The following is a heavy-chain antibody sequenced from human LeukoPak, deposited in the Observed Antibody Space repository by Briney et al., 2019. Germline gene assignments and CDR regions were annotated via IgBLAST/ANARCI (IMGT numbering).Heavy chain of an antibody. CDR2: IRYDGSNK. CDR1: GFTFSSYG. V-gene: IGHV3-30*02. D-gene: IGHD6-19*01. CDR3: ARPWYSSGWYGAFDI. J-gene: IGHJ3*02. Sequence: PGGSLRLSCAASGFTFSSYGMHWVRQAPGKGLEWVAFIRYDGSNKYYADSVKGRFTISRNNSKNTLYLQMNSLRAEDTAVYYCARPWYSSGWYGAFDIWGQGTMVTVSS.